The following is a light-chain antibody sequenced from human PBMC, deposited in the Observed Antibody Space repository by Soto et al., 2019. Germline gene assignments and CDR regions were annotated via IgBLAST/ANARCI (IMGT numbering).Light chain of an antibody. J-gene: IGKJ4*01. Sequence: DIQMTQSPSSLSASVGDRVTITCRASQSISSWLAWYQQKPGKAPKLLIYKASSLESGVPSRFSGSGSGTEFTLTISSLQPDDFATYYCQQYRSYSITFGGGTKVDIK. CDR2: KAS. CDR3: QQYRSYSIT. V-gene: IGKV1-5*03. CDR1: QSISSW.